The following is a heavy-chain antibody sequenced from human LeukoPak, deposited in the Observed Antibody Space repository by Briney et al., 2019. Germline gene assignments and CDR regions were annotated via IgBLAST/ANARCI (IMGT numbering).Heavy chain of an antibody. CDR3: ARDFGDRGYFDY. Sequence: QPGGSLRLSCAASGFTVSSDYINWVRQAPGKGLEWVSVMYSGGSTYYADSVKGRFTVSRDNSKNTLYLQMSSLRAEDTAVYYCARDFGDRGYFDYWGQGTPVTVSS. CDR2: MYSGGST. V-gene: IGHV3-66*01. D-gene: IGHD2-21*01. J-gene: IGHJ4*02. CDR1: GFTVSSDY.